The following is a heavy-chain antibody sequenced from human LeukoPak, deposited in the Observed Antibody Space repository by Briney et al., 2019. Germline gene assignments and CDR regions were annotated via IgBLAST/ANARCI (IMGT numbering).Heavy chain of an antibody. D-gene: IGHD4-23*01. CDR1: GYTFTSYG. CDR3: ARVSTVVTPVDY. J-gene: IGHJ4*02. Sequence: GGSVKVSCKASGYTFTSYGISWVRQAPGQGLEWMGWISAYSGNTNYAQKLQGRVTMTTDTSTSTAHMELRSLRSDDTAVYYCARVSTVVTPVDYWGQGTLVTVSS. CDR2: ISAYSGNT. V-gene: IGHV1-18*01.